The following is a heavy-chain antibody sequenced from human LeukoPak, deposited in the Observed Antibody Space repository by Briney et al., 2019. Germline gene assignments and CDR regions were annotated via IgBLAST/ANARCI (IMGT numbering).Heavy chain of an antibody. Sequence: GGSLRLSCAASGFTVSNAWMSWVRQAPGKGLEWVGRIKSKTDDGTPDYAAPVKGRFTISRDDSKNTLYLQMNSLKTEDTAVYYCTTDLWDMVATMVDYWGQGTLVTVSS. J-gene: IGHJ4*02. CDR3: TTDLWDMVATMVDY. V-gene: IGHV3-15*01. CDR1: GFTVSNAW. CDR2: IKSKTDDGTP. D-gene: IGHD5-12*01.